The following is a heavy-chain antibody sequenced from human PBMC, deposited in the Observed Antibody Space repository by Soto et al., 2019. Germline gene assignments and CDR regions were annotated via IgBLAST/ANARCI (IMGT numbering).Heavy chain of an antibody. CDR2: IYYNGST. CDR1: GGSISSGGYY. J-gene: IGHJ6*02. CDR3: ARGSGAGYYGMDV. D-gene: IGHD3-10*01. V-gene: IGHV4-31*03. Sequence: SETLSLTCTVSGGSISSGGYYWSWIRQHPGKGLEWIGYIYYNGSTYYNPSLKSRVTISVDTSKNQFSLKLSSVTAADTAVYYCARGSGAGYYGMDVWGQGTTVTVSS.